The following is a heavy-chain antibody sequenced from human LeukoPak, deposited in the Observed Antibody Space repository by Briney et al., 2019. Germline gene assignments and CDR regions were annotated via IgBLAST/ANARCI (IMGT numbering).Heavy chain of an antibody. CDR3: AKDSYDSSGYQFDY. V-gene: IGHV3-23*01. J-gene: IGHJ4*02. CDR1: GFPFSSYA. CDR2: ISGRGGSP. D-gene: IGHD3-22*01. Sequence: GGSLRLSCAASGFPFSSYAMSWVRQAPGKGLEWVSAISGRGGSPYYADSVKGRFTISRDNYKNTLYLQMNSLRAEYTAVYYCAKDSYDSSGYQFDYWGQGTLSTVSS.